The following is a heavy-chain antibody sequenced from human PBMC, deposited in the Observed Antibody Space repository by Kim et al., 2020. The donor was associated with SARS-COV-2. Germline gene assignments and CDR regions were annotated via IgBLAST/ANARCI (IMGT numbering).Heavy chain of an antibody. J-gene: IGHJ6*01. D-gene: IGHD3-3*01. CDR2: IYYSGST. CDR1: GGSISSYY. CDR3: AREKGYYDCWSGYPLYYYG. Sequence: SETLSLTCTVSGGSISSYYCSCILQPPGKGLEWIGYIYYSGSTNYSPSLKSRVTISVDTSKNQFSLKLSSVTAADTAVYYCAREKGYYDCWSGYPLYYYG. V-gene: IGHV4-59*13.